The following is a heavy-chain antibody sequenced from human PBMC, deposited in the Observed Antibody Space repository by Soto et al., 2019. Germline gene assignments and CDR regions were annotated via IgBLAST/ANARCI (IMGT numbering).Heavy chain of an antibody. D-gene: IGHD3-16*01. CDR3: ATGGHNDGYYFYHSMAV. Sequence: QVQVVQSGAEVKKPGSSVKVSCKVSGGIFTNNAISWVRQAPGQGLEWLGGVIPLFDTAYYAQIFRGRLRISADGATNTAYMELSCLTSADTAVYFCATGGHNDGYYFYHSMAVWGQGTTVTVS. CDR2: VIPLFDTA. CDR1: GGIFTNNA. V-gene: IGHV1-69*01. J-gene: IGHJ6*02.